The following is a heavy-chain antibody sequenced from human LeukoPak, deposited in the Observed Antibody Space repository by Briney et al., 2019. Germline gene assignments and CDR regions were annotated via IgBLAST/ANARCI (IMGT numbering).Heavy chain of an antibody. D-gene: IGHD4-17*01. CDR3: ARDLLLMTTVSPFDY. CDR2: ISSSSSYI. Sequence: PGGSLRLSCAASGFTFSSYSMNWVRQAPGKGLEWVSSISSSSSYIYYADSVKGRFTISRDNAKNSLYLQMNSLRAEDTAVYYCARDLLLMTTVSPFDYWGQGTLVTVSS. CDR1: GFTFSSYS. V-gene: IGHV3-21*01. J-gene: IGHJ4*02.